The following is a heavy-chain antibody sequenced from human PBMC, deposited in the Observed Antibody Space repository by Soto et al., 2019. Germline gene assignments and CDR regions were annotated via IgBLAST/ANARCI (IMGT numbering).Heavy chain of an antibody. J-gene: IGHJ4*02. CDR3: ASRSGSLDY. CDR2: IYYSGST. V-gene: IGHV4-59*01. CDR1: GGSISSYY. D-gene: IGHD3-10*01. Sequence: QVQLQESGPGLVKPSETLSLTCTVSGGSISSYYWSWIRQPPGKGLEWIGYIYYSGSTNYNPSLKRRVTISVDTSKNQFSLKLSSVTAADTAVYYCASRSGSLDYWGQGTLVTVSS.